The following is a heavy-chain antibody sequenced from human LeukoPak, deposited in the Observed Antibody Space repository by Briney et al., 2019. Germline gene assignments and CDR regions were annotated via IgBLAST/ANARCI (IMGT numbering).Heavy chain of an antibody. CDR3: ARIHSSGRNGYFDY. D-gene: IGHD6-19*01. V-gene: IGHV2-70*11. CDR2: IDWDDDK. J-gene: IGHJ4*02. CDR1: GFSLGASGMC. Sequence: SGPALVKPTQTLTLTCTFSGFSLGASGMCVSWIRQPPGKALEWLARIDWDDDKYYSTSLKTRLTISKDTSKNQVVLTMTNMDPVDTATYYCARIHSSGRNGYFDYWGQGTLVTVSS.